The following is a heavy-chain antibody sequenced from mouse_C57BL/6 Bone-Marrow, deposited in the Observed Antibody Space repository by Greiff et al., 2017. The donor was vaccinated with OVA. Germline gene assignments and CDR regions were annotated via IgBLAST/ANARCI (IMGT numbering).Heavy chain of an antibody. V-gene: IGHV14-4*01. CDR1: GFNIKDDY. CDR3: TTGAGLL. J-gene: IGHJ2*01. Sequence: VQLVESGAELVRPGASVKLSCTASGFNIKDDYMHWVKQRPEQGLEWIGWIDPENGDTEYASKFQGKATITADTSSNTAYLQLSSLTSEDTAVYYCTTGAGLLRAPGTTLTVSS. CDR2: IDPENGDT. D-gene: IGHD2-3*01.